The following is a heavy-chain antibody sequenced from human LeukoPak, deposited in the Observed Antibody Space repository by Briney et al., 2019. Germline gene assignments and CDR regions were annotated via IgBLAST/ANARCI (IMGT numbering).Heavy chain of an antibody. J-gene: IGHJ4*02. Sequence: GGSLRLSCAASGFTFSSYAMRWVRQAPGKGLEWISYINEGSNNIFYADSVKGRFTISRDNAKNSLHLQMNSLRVDDTAVYYCARDDLTNGYNGNFWGQGTLVTVSS. V-gene: IGHV3-48*01. CDR1: GFTFSSYA. D-gene: IGHD5-24*01. CDR2: INEGSNNI. CDR3: ARDDLTNGYNGNF.